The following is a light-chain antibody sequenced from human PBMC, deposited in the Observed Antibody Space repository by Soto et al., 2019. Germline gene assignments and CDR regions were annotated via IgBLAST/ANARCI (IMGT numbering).Light chain of an antibody. CDR3: QQYNTSPRT. J-gene: IGKJ1*01. Sequence: EIVMTQSPATLSVSPGARVTLSCRASQSVSSNLAWYQQKPGQAPRLLIYGASNRATGIPDRFSGSGSGTDFTLTISRLEPEDFAVYYCQQYNTSPRTFGQGTKVDIK. CDR2: GAS. CDR1: QSVSSN. V-gene: IGKV3D-15*01.